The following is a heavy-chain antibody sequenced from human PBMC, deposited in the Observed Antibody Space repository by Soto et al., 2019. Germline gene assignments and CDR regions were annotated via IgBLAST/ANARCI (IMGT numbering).Heavy chain of an antibody. CDR3: AKRRNVLRFLEWSSGMEA. Sequence: GGSLRLSCAASGFTFSSYGMHWVRQAPGKGLEWVAFISYDESNKYYADSVKGRFTISRDNSRTTLYLQMNSLRAEDTAVYFCAKRRNVLRFLEWSSGMEARGHATTVTVSS. V-gene: IGHV3-30*18. J-gene: IGHJ6*02. D-gene: IGHD3-3*01. CDR1: GFTFSSYG. CDR2: ISYDESNK.